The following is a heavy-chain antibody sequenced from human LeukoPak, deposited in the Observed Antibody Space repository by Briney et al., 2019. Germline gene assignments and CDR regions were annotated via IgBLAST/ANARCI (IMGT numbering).Heavy chain of an antibody. Sequence: GSVKVSCKASGYTFTGYYMHWVRQAPGQGLEWMGWINPNSGGTNYAQKFQGRVTMTRDTSISTAYMELSRPRSDDTAVYYCARDMGYGYSHYYYGMDVWGQGTTVTVSS. CDR3: ARDMGYGYSHYYYGMDV. D-gene: IGHD5-18*01. J-gene: IGHJ6*02. V-gene: IGHV1-2*02. CDR2: INPNSGGT. CDR1: GYTFTGYY.